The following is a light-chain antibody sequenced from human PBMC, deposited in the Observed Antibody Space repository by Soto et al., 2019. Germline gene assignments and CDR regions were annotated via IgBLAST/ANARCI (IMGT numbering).Light chain of an antibody. Sequence: DIQMTQSPSSLSASVGDRVTITCRASQSISSYLNWYQQKPGKAPKLLIYAASSWQSGVPSRFSGSGSGTDFPLTISSLQPDDFATYYCQQSYAWTFGQGTKVEIK. CDR1: QSISSY. CDR3: QQSYAWT. CDR2: AAS. J-gene: IGKJ1*01. V-gene: IGKV1-39*01.